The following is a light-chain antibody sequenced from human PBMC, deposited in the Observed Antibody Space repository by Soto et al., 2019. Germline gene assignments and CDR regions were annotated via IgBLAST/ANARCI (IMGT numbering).Light chain of an antibody. CDR3: QHRSNWPPIT. V-gene: IGKV3-11*01. CDR1: QSVSSY. CDR2: DAS. J-gene: IGKJ5*01. Sequence: EIVLTQSPATLSLSPGERATLSCRASQSVSSYLAWYQQKPGQAPRLLIYDASNRATGIPARFSGSGSGTDFTLTISSLDPEDFAVYYCQHRSNWPPITFGQGTRLEIK.